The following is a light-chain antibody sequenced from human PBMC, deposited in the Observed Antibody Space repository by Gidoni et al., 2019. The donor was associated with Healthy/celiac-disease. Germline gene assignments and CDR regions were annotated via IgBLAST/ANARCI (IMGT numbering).Light chain of an antibody. CDR1: QSVSSY. V-gene: IGKV3-11*01. CDR3: QQRTNWPPNT. CDR2: DAS. J-gene: IGKJ2*01. Sequence: EIVLTQSPATLSLSPGERATLSCRASQSVSSYLAWYQQKPGQAPRLLIYDASNRPTGIPARFSGSGSGTNFTLTISSLGPKNFAVYYCQQRTNWPPNTFGQGTRRRSN.